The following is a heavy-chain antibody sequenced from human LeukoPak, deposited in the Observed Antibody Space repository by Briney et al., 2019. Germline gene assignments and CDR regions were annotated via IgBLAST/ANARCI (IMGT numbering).Heavy chain of an antibody. Sequence: GGSLRPSCVASGFTFSSYSMNWVRQAPGKGLEWVSSISSSSSYIYYADSVKGRFTISRDNSRNTLFLQVNSLRAEDTAVYYCAKDARRTFGLSSGLYRGSYYFDYWGQGTLVTVSS. V-gene: IGHV3-21*01. J-gene: IGHJ4*02. D-gene: IGHD6-19*01. CDR3: AKDARRTFGLSSGLYRGSYYFDY. CDR2: ISSSSSYI. CDR1: GFTFSSYS.